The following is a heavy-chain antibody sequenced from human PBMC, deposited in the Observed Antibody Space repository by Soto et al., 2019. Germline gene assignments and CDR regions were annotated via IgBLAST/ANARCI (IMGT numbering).Heavy chain of an antibody. CDR2: ISAHNGDT. V-gene: IGHV1-18*04. D-gene: IGHD3-22*01. CDR3: ARDWSRYFDSSGLMWFY. Sequence: SVKVSCKASGYTFNYYGISWVRQAPGQGLEWVGWISAHNGDTKYAQNLQGRLTLTTDTSTSTAYMELTSLTSDDTAVYYCARDWSRYFDSSGLMWFYWGQGTLATVSS. CDR1: GYTFNYYG. J-gene: IGHJ4*02.